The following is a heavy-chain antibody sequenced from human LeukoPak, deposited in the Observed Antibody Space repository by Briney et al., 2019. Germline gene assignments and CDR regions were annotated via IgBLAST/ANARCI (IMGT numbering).Heavy chain of an antibody. Sequence: PGGSLRLSCAASGFTFSSYAMSWVRQAPGKGLEWVANIKQDGSEKYYVDSVKGRFTISRDNAKNSLYLQMNSLRAEDTAVYYCARTHSSGWYPPYFDYWGQGTLVTVSS. CDR1: GFTFSSYA. D-gene: IGHD6-19*01. CDR2: IKQDGSEK. V-gene: IGHV3-7*01. J-gene: IGHJ4*02. CDR3: ARTHSSGWYPPYFDY.